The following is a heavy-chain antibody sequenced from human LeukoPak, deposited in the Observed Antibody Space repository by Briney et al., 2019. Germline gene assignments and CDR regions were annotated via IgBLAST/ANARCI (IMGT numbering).Heavy chain of an antibody. Sequence: GGSLRLSCAALGFTFRSYNMIWVRQAPGKGLEWVSNIDGASTFIYYADSVKGRFTISRDNAKNSLYLQMNSLRAEDTAVYYCVRSDGGNPLTNWGQGTLVTVSS. CDR1: GFTFRSYN. CDR2: IDGASTFI. CDR3: VRSDGGNPLTN. D-gene: IGHD4-23*01. V-gene: IGHV3-21*05. J-gene: IGHJ4*02.